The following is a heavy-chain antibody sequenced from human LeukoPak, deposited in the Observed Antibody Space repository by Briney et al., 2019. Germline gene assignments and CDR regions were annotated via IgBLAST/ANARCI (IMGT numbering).Heavy chain of an antibody. Sequence: GGSLRLSCAASGFTFSSYWMSWVRQAPGKGLEWVANIKQDGSEKYYVDSVKGRFTISRDNAKDSLYLQMNSLRAEDTVVYYCARIGYCSSTSCYRGAFDIWGQGTMVTVSS. CDR1: GFTFSSYW. D-gene: IGHD2-2*01. J-gene: IGHJ3*02. CDR3: ARIGYCSSTSCYRGAFDI. V-gene: IGHV3-7*01. CDR2: IKQDGSEK.